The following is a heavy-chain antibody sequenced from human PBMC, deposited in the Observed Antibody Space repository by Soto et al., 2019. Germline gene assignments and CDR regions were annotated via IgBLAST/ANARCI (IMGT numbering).Heavy chain of an antibody. CDR1: GCSISSCGYS. Sequence: SDPPSLTCAVSGCSISSCGYSWSGIRQPPGKGLEWIGYIYHSGSTYYNPSLKSRVTISVDRSKNQFSLKLSSVTAADTAVYYCDGLNFYCFRGPGRNLYDVYGRAKM. V-gene: IGHV4-30-2*01. J-gene: IGHJ3*01. D-gene: IGHD3-10*02. CDR3: DGLNFYCFRGPGRNLYDV. CDR2: IYHSGST.